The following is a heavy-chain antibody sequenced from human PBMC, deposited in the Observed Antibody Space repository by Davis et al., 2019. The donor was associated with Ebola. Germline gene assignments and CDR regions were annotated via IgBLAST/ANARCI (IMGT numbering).Heavy chain of an antibody. CDR2: ISWNGGNI. V-gene: IGHV3-9*01. CDR3: VPGTWI. Sequence: GGSLRLSCAASGFKFDDHVMHWVRRAPGKGLEWVSGISWNGGNIGYADSVKGRFTISRDNAKNSLYLQMNTLRVEDTAISYCVPGTWIRGQGTLVTLS. CDR1: GFKFDDHV. D-gene: IGHD5-18*01. J-gene: IGHJ4*02.